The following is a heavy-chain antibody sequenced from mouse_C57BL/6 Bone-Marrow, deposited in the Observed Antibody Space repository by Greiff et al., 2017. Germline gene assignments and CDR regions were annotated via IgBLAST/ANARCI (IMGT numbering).Heavy chain of an antibody. V-gene: IGHV1-59*01. CDR1: GYTFTSYW. D-gene: IGHD2-12*01. Sequence: QVQLQQPGAELVRPGTSVKLSCKASGYTFTSYWMHWVKQRPGQGLEWIGVIDPSDSYTNYNQTFTGKATLTVDTSSSTAYMQLSSLTSEDSAVYYCGRSSYDGFVYWGQGSLVTVAA. CDR2: IDPSDSYT. J-gene: IGHJ3*01. CDR3: GRSSYDGFVY.